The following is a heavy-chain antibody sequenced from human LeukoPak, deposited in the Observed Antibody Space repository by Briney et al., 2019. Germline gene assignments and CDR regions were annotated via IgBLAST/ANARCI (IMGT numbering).Heavy chain of an antibody. D-gene: IGHD1-14*01. CDR2: IKQDGSEK. V-gene: IGHV3-7*04. J-gene: IGHJ3*02. CDR3: ARAGLVPGRAFDI. CDR1: GLSVSGYW. Sequence: QTGGSLRLSCAVSGLSVSGYWMTWVRQAPGKGLEWVANIKQDGSEKNCVDSVKGRFTISRDNAENSLFLQMNSLRVEDTAVYFCARAGLVPGRAFDIWGQGTMVTVSS.